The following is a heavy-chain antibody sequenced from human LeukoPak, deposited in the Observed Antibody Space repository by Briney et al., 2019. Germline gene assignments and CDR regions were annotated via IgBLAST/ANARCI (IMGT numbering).Heavy chain of an antibody. Sequence: ASVKVSCKASGYTFTSYDINWVRQATGQGLEWMGWMNPNSGNTGYAQKFQGRVTITRNTSISTAYMELSSLGSEDTAVYYCARKQQRIEGFDPWGQGTLVTVSS. V-gene: IGHV1-8*03. CDR3: ARKQQRIEGFDP. CDR2: MNPNSGNT. D-gene: IGHD6-13*01. CDR1: GYTFTSYD. J-gene: IGHJ5*02.